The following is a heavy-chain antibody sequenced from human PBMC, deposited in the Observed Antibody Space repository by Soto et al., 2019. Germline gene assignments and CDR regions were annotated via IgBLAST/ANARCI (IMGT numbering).Heavy chain of an antibody. J-gene: IGHJ6*02. D-gene: IGHD6-13*01. CDR1: GFTFSSYA. V-gene: IGHV3-30-3*01. CDR3: AREDRRIAAAEPYYYYGMDV. CDR2: ISYDGSNK. Sequence: QVQLVESGGGVVQPGRSLRLSCAASGFTFSSYAMHWVRQAPGKGLEWVAVISYDGSNKYYADSVKGRFTISRDNSKNTLYLQMNSLRAEDTAVYYCAREDRRIAAAEPYYYYGMDVWGQGTTVTVSS.